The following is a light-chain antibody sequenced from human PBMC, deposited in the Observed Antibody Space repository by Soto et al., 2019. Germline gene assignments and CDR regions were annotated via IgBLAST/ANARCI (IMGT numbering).Light chain of an antibody. CDR1: SSDVGGYNY. CDR3: CSYAGSYPLYV. V-gene: IGLV2-11*01. CDR2: DVT. Sequence: QSALTQPRSVSGSPGQSVTISCTGTSSDVGGYNYVSWFQQHPGKAPKLMIYDVTKRPSGVPDRFSGSKSGNTASLTISGLQAEDDADYYYCSYAGSYPLYVFGTGTKLTVL. J-gene: IGLJ1*01.